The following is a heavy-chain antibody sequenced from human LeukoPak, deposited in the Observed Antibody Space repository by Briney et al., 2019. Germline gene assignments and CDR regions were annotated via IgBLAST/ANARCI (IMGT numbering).Heavy chain of an antibody. CDR3: ARLATESSSGWLVFDY. CDR2: IYYSGST. Sequence: SQTLSLTCTVSGGSISSYYWTWIRQPPGKGLEWIGYIYYSGSTNYNPPLKSRVTISIDTSKNQFSLKLSSVTAADTAVYYCARLATESSSGWLVFDYWGQGTLVTVSS. V-gene: IGHV4-59*08. J-gene: IGHJ4*02. D-gene: IGHD6-19*01. CDR1: GGSISSYY.